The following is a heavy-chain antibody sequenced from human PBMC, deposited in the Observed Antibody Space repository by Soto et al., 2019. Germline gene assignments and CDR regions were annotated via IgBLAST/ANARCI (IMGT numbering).Heavy chain of an antibody. J-gene: IGHJ4*02. CDR3: ARWSYLDY. Sequence: PGGSLRLSCAACGFSFGSYSLSWVRPDPGKGLEWVSNISGSDVKTFYADSVKGRFSISRETSQNTLYLQMNSLRADDTAIYYWARWSYLDYWGQGTRVTVSS. CDR1: GFSFGSYS. CDR2: ISGSDVKT. V-gene: IGHV3-23*01. D-gene: IGHD3-3*01.